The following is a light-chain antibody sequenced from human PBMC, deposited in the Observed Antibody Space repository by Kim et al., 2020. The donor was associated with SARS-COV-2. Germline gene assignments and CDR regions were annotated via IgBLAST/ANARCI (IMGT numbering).Light chain of an antibody. Sequence: SASVGDRVTITCRASQSIDNSLAWYQHKPGKAPKLLIYDASSLESGVPSRFSGSGSGTEFTLTISSLQPDDFATYYCQQYNSYWTFGQGTKVEIK. CDR3: QQYNSYWT. J-gene: IGKJ1*01. CDR1: QSIDNS. CDR2: DAS. V-gene: IGKV1-5*01.